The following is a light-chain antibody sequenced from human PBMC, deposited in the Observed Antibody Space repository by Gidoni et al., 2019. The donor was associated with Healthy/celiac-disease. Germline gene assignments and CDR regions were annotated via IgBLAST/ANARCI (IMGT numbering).Light chain of an antibody. CDR1: QSVSSSY. V-gene: IGKV3-20*01. J-gene: IGKJ2*01. CDR2: GAS. CDR3: QQYGSSPYT. Sequence: ELVLTTSPGTLSLSPGERATLSCRASQSVSSSYLAWYQQKPGQAPRLLIYGASSRPTGIPDRFSGSGSGTDFTLTISRLEPEEFAVYYCQQYGSSPYTFGQGTKLEIK.